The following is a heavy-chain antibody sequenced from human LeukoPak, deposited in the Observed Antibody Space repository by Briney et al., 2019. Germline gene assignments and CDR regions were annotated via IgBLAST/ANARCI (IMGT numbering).Heavy chain of an antibody. CDR1: GYTFTGYY. D-gene: IGHD2-15*01. CDR2: MNPNSGNT. CDR3: ARGGYCSGGSCPDY. Sequence: ASVKVSCKASGYTFTGYYMHWVRQATGQGLEWMGWMNPNSGNTGYAQKFQGRVTMTRNTSISTAYMELSSLRSEDTAVYYCARGGYCSGGSCPDYWGQGTLVTVSS. V-gene: IGHV1-8*02. J-gene: IGHJ4*02.